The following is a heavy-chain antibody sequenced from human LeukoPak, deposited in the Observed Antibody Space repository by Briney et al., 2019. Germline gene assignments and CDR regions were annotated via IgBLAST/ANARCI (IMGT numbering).Heavy chain of an antibody. D-gene: IGHD7-27*01. Sequence: SETLSLTCTVSGGSISSSSYYWGWIRQPPGKGLEWIGYIYYSGSTYYHPTLKSRVTISVDTSKNQFSLKLSSVTAADTAVYYCARSDELGLLDPWGQGTLVTVSS. CDR3: ARSDELGLLDP. CDR2: IYYSGST. V-gene: IGHV4-30-4*08. J-gene: IGHJ5*02. CDR1: GGSISSSSYY.